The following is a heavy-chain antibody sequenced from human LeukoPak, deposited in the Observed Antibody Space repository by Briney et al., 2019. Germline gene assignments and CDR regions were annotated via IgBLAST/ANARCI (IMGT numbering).Heavy chain of an antibody. CDR2: INPNSGDT. V-gene: IGHV1-2*02. Sequence: ASVKVSCKASGYTFTGYYMHWVRQAPGQGLEWMGWINPNSGDTHYAQRFQGRVTMTRDTSINTAYMELSRLRSDDTAVYYCARDQAFVYCSGGTCYDDYWGQGTLVTVSS. D-gene: IGHD2-15*01. CDR3: ARDQAFVYCSGGTCYDDY. CDR1: GYTFTGYY. J-gene: IGHJ4*02.